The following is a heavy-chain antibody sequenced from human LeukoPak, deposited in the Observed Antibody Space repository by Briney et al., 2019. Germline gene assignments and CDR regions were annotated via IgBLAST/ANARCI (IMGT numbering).Heavy chain of an antibody. CDR1: GFTISNYA. Sequence: AGSLTLSCAASGFTISNYAMSWVRQAPGKGLEWVSNVNYNGEITHYADSVKGRFTISRDSSKITLFLQVNSLRAEDTALYYCARERGRDYFPPNGIDVWGQGTTVTVSS. CDR2: VNYNGEIT. CDR3: ARERGRDYFPPNGIDV. D-gene: IGHD2-21*02. V-gene: IGHV3-23*01. J-gene: IGHJ6*02.